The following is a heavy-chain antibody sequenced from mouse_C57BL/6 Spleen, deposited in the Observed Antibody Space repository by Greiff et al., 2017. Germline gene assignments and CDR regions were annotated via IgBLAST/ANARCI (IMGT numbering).Heavy chain of an antibody. Sequence: VQLQQSGPELVKPGASVKIPCKASGYTFTDYNMDWVKQSHGKSLEWIGDINPNNGGTIYNQKFKGKATLTVDKSSSTAYMELRSLTSEDTAVYDSARWGYDVAYWGQGTLVTVSA. CDR1: GYTFTDYN. CDR3: ARWGYDVAY. D-gene: IGHD2-2*01. V-gene: IGHV1-18*01. J-gene: IGHJ3*01. CDR2: INPNNGGT.